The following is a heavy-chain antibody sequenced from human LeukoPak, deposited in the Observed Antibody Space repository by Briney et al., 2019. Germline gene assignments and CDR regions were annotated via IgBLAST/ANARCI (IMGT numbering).Heavy chain of an antibody. J-gene: IGHJ4*02. CDR2: ISDSGGNT. V-gene: IGHV3-23*01. CDR1: ALTFSSYG. Sequence: PRGSLRLSCAASALTFSSYGMSWVRQAPGKGLEWVSGISDSGGNTYYTDSVKGRFTISRDNSENTLNLQMNSLRAEDTAVYYCARVRFSSVGSRGLDYWGQGTLVTVSS. CDR3: ARVRFSSVGSRGLDY. D-gene: IGHD3-10*01.